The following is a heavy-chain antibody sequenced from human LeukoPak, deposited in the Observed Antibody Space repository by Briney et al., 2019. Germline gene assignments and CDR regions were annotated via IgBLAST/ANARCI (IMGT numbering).Heavy chain of an antibody. CDR3: AAAGESGSYSAWFDP. Sequence: GASVKVSCKASGYTFTGYYMHWVRQAPGQGLEWMGWINPNSGGTNYAQKFQGRVTMTRDTSISTAYMELSRLRSDDTAVYYCAAAGESGSYSAWFDPWGQGTLVTVSS. J-gene: IGHJ5*02. V-gene: IGHV1-2*02. CDR1: GYTFTGYY. D-gene: IGHD1-26*01. CDR2: INPNSGGT.